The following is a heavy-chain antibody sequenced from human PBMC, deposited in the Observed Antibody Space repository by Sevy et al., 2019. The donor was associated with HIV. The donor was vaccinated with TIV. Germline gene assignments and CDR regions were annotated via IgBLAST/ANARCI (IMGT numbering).Heavy chain of an antibody. CDR3: AKGYCSGGTCPRDYYYYGMDV. Sequence: GGSLRLSCAPSGFTFSTYAMNWVRQAPGKGLEWVSSIGGSGRYTYYADSVEGRFTISKDNSKNMLYLQMKSLRVADTAVYYCAKGYCSGGTCPRDYYYYGMDVWGQGTTVTVSS. J-gene: IGHJ6*02. CDR2: IGGSGRYT. CDR1: GFTFSTYA. V-gene: IGHV3-23*01. D-gene: IGHD2-15*01.